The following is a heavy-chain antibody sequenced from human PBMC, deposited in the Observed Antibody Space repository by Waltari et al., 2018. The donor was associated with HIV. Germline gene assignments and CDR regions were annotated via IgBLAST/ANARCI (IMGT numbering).Heavy chain of an antibody. V-gene: IGHV1-18*01. J-gene: IGHJ4*02. CDR2: SSAYNSNT. CDR3: ARGPAARYYGSGSFLGY. Sequence: QVQLVQSGAEVKKPGASVKVSCKASGYTFTSYGISWVRQAPGQGLEWMGWSSAYNSNTNYAQKLQGRVTMTTDTSTSTAYMELRSLRSDDTAVYYCARGPAARYYGSGSFLGYWGQGTLVTVSS. D-gene: IGHD3-10*01. CDR1: GYTFTSYG.